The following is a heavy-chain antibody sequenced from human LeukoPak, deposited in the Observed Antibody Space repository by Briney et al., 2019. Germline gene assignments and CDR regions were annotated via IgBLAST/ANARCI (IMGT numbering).Heavy chain of an antibody. D-gene: IGHD2/OR15-2a*01. CDR2: ISGSGGST. Sequence: PGGSLRLSCAASGFTFSSYAMSWVRQAPGKGLEWVSAISGSGGSTYYADSVKGRFTISRDNSKNTLYLQMNSLRAEDTAVYYCAKDELHGYPLAFLSPFDYWGQGTLVTVSS. CDR3: AKDELHGYPLAFLSPFDY. J-gene: IGHJ4*02. CDR1: GFTFSSYA. V-gene: IGHV3-23*01.